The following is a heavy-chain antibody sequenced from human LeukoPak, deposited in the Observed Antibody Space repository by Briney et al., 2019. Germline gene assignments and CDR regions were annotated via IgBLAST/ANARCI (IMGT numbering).Heavy chain of an antibody. CDR1: GGSISSYY. V-gene: IGHV4-59*12. CDR2: IYYSGST. CDR3: ARDGGILAGYFDY. Sequence: PSETLSLTCTVSGGSISSYYWSWIRQPPGKGLEWIGSIYYSGSTYYNPSLKSRVTISVDTSKNQFSLKLSSVAAADTAVYYCARDGGILAGYFDYWGQGTLVTVSS. J-gene: IGHJ4*02. D-gene: IGHD3-9*01.